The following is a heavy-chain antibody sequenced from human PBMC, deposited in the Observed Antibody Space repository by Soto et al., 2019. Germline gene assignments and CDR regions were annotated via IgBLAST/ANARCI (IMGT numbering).Heavy chain of an antibody. D-gene: IGHD5-18*01. CDR1: GGSFSGYY. CDR2: INHSGST. V-gene: IGHV4-34*01. Sequence: SETLSLTCAVYGGSFSGYYWSWIRQPPGKGLEWIGEINHSGSTNYNPSLKSRVTISVDTSKNQFSLKLTSVTAADTAVYYCARDRAPNTAINSYYGLDVWGQGTTVTVSS. J-gene: IGHJ6*02. CDR3: ARDRAPNTAINSYYGLDV.